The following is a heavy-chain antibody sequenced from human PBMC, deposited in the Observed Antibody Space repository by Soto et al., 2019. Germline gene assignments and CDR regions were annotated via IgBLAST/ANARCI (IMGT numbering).Heavy chain of an antibody. Sequence: EVQLVESGGGLVQPGGSLRLSCAASGFTFTSYSMNWVRQAPGKGLEWVSYIRGTTHYADSVKGRFTISRDNARSSLYLQMNSLRADDTAVYYCARDDSFAFDIWGQGPMFTVSS. CDR1: GFTFTSYS. D-gene: IGHD2-21*01. J-gene: IGHJ3*02. CDR2: IRGTT. CDR3: ARDDSFAFDI. V-gene: IGHV3-48*01.